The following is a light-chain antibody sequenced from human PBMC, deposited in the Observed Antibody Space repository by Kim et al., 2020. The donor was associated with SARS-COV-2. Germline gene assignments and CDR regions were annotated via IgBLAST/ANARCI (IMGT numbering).Light chain of an antibody. CDR1: QSVSSSY. CDR3: QQYGSSPGYT. Sequence: SPGERVTLSCRASQSVSSSYLAWYQQKPGQAPRLLIYGASSRATGIPDRFSGSGSGTDFTLTISRLEPEDFAVYYCQQYGSSPGYTFGQGTKLEIK. CDR2: GAS. V-gene: IGKV3-20*01. J-gene: IGKJ2*01.